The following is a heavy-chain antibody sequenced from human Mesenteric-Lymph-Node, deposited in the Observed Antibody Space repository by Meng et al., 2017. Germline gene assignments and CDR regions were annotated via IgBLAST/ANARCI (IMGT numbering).Heavy chain of an antibody. Sequence: GPLRLSCTVSGGSISSNNWSWIRQPAGKGLEWLGRIYTTGTNYSPSLKSRVTMSADTSRNQLSLRLSSVTVADTAVYYCARHGDNDYFDFWGQGTLVTVSS. CDR2: IYTTGT. CDR1: GGSISSNN. CDR3: ARHGDNDYFDF. V-gene: IGHV4-4*07. D-gene: IGHD4-23*01. J-gene: IGHJ4*02.